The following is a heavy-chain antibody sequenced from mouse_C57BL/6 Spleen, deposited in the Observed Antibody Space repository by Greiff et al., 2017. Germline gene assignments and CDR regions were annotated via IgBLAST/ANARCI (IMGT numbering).Heavy chain of an antibody. Sequence: DVQLQESGPGLVKPSQSLSLTCSVTGYSITSGYYWNWIRQFPGNKLEWMGYISYDGSNNYNPSLKNRISITRDTSKNQFFLKLNSVTTEDTATYYCARVDDYPFAYWGQGTLVTVSA. D-gene: IGHD2-4*01. V-gene: IGHV3-6*01. CDR1: GYSITSGYY. CDR2: ISYDGSN. CDR3: ARVDDYPFAY. J-gene: IGHJ3*01.